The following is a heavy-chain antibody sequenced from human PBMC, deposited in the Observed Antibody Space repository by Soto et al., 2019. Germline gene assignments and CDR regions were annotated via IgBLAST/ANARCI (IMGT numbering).Heavy chain of an antibody. CDR2: IYYTGST. Sequence: PSETLSLTCTVSVDSISSYYWTWVRQPPGKGLEWIGYIYYTGSTSYNPSLKSRVTISLGTSKNQFSLELSSVTAADTAVYFCAREAFFPGPRNEDWFDPWSQGTLVTVSS. CDR1: VDSISSYY. CDR3: AREAFFPGPRNEDWFDP. V-gene: IGHV4-59*01. J-gene: IGHJ5*02. D-gene: IGHD1-1*01.